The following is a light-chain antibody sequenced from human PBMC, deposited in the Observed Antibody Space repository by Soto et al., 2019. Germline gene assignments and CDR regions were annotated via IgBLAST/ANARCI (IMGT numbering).Light chain of an antibody. J-gene: IGKJ1*01. CDR2: GAS. CDR1: QSVSSSY. CDR3: QQYGSSPT. Sequence: EIVLTQSPGTLSLSPGERATLSCRASQSVSSSYLARYQQKPGQATRLLIYGASSRATGIPDRFSGSGSGTDFTLTISRLEPEDFAVYYCQQYGSSPTFGQGTKVEIK. V-gene: IGKV3-20*01.